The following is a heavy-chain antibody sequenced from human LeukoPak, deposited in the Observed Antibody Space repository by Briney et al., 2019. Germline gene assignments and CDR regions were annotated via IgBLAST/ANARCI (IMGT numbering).Heavy chain of an antibody. CDR1: GFTFRDYY. CDR2: MTGSGHRI. J-gene: IGHJ4*02. V-gene: IGHV3-11*01. CDR3: ARDPGLYSNGWEYYFDS. D-gene: IGHD6-19*01. Sequence: GGSLRLSCAASGFTFRDYYMSWIRQAPGKGPEWVAYMTGSGHRIYYADSVKGRFTISRDNTQNSLYLQMNSLRAEDTAVYYCARDPGLYSNGWEYYFDSWGQGTLVTVS.